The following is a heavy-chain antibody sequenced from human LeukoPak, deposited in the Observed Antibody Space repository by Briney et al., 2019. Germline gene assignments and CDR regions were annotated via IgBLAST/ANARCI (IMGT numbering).Heavy chain of an antibody. Sequence: GGSLRLSCAASGFTVSSNYMSWVRQAPGKRLEWVSVIYTVGSTYYADSVKGRFTISRYNSKNTLYLQMNSLRAEDTAVYYCARVDMIVSWFDPWGQGTLVTVSS. D-gene: IGHD3-22*01. CDR1: GFTVSSNY. CDR3: ARVDMIVSWFDP. CDR2: IYTVGST. J-gene: IGHJ5*02. V-gene: IGHV3-53*01.